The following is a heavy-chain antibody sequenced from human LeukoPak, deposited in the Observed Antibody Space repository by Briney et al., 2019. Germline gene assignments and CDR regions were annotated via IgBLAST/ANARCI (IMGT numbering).Heavy chain of an antibody. CDR3: AKSPGIAAAGTFLD. V-gene: IGHV3-23*01. CDR1: GFTFSSYA. J-gene: IGHJ4*02. Sequence: GGSLRVSCAASGFTFSSYAISWVRQAPGKGLEWVSAISGSGGSTYSADSVKGRFTISRDNSKNTLYLQMNSLRAEDTAVYYCAKSPGIAAAGTFLDWGQGTLVTVSS. D-gene: IGHD6-13*01. CDR2: ISGSGGST.